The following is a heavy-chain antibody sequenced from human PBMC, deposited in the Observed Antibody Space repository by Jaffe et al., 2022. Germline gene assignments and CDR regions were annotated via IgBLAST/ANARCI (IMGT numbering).Heavy chain of an antibody. CDR1: GFTFSSYG. J-gene: IGHJ4*02. Sequence: QVQLVESGGGVVQPGGSLRLSCAASGFTFSSYGMHWVRQAPGKGLEWVAFIRYDGSNKYYADSVKGRFTISRDNSKNTLYLQMNSLRAEDTAVYYCAKEGHSSGYYYVGSYFDYWGQGTLVTVSS. CDR3: AKEGHSSGYYYVGSYFDY. D-gene: IGHD3-22*01. CDR2: IRYDGSNK. V-gene: IGHV3-30*02.